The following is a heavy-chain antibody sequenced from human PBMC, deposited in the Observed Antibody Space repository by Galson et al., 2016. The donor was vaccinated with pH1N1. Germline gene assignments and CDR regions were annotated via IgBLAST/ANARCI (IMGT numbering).Heavy chain of an antibody. CDR3: AKDRGQYCEWLLCDFLDP. CDR1: GFTFSSYA. V-gene: IGHV3-23*01. D-gene: IGHD3-9*01. J-gene: IGHJ5*02. Sequence: SLRLSCAASGFTFSSYAMNWVRQDPGKGLEWVSYISGGGGTTDYADSVKGRFTISRDNAQNMLYLQMNSLRAVDMAVYYCAKDRGQYCEWLLCDFLDPWGQGPLVTVSS. CDR2: ISGGGGTT.